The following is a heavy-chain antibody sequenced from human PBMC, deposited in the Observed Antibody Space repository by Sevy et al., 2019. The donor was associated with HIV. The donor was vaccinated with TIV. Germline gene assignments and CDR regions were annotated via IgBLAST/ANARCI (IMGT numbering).Heavy chain of an antibody. V-gene: IGHV3-30*04. J-gene: IGHJ4*02. CDR1: GFTFNNYA. Sequence: GGSLRLSCATSGFTFNNYALLWVRQAPGKGLEWVAVIPDDGNNIYYADSVKGRFTISRDNSKSTLFLQMNSLRAEDTAVYYCARGGFSSSWSLGNYFDYWGQGTLVTVSS. CDR3: ARGGFSSSWSLGNYFDY. D-gene: IGHD6-13*01. CDR2: IPDDGNNI.